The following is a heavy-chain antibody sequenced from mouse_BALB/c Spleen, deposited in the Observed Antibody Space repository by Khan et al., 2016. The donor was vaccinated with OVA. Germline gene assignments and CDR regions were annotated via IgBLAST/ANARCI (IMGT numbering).Heavy chain of an antibody. CDR3: ARNSYRYDFTY. CDR1: GFSLTTYG. V-gene: IGHV2-4-1*01. Sequence: VQLQESGPGLVQPSQSLSITCTVSGFSLTTYGVHWVRQSPGKGLEWLGLIWSGGNTDYNAAFISRLSISKDNSKSQVFFKMNSLQADDTAIYYCARNSYRYDFTYWGQGTLVTVS. J-gene: IGHJ3*01. CDR2: IWSGGNT. D-gene: IGHD2-14*01.